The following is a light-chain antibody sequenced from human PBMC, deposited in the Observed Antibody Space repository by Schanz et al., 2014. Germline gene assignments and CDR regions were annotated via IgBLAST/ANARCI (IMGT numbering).Light chain of an antibody. V-gene: IGKV3D-20*02. CDR3: QQRSNWPPSYT. Sequence: EIVLTQFPGTLSFSPGERATLSCRASESISSSYLAWYQQKPGQAPRLLIYGASSRPTGIPDRFSGSGSGTDFTLTITRLEPEDSAVYYCQQRSNWPPSYTFGQGTKLEIK. CDR1: ESISSSY. J-gene: IGKJ2*01. CDR2: GAS.